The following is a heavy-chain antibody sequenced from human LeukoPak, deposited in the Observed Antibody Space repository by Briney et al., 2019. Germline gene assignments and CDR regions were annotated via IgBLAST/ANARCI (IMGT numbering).Heavy chain of an antibody. J-gene: IGHJ4*02. D-gene: IGHD3-16*01. CDR2: ISSSSSTI. V-gene: IGHV3-48*01. Sequence: GGSLRLPCAASGFTFSSYSMNWVRQAPGKGLEWVSYISSSSSTIYYADSVKGRFTISRDNAKNSLYLQMNSLRAEDTAVYYCARARGYFDYWGQGTLVTVSS. CDR3: ARARGYFDY. CDR1: GFTFSSYS.